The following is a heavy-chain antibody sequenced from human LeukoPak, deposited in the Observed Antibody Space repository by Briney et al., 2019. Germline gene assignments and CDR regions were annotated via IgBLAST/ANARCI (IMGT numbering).Heavy chain of an antibody. J-gene: IGHJ4*02. CDR3: AKETSSSWFGGFDY. D-gene: IGHD6-13*01. CDR1: GFTFSSYS. V-gene: IGHV3-23*01. CDR2: ISGSGSST. Sequence: GGSLRLSCAASGFTFSSYSMSWVRQAPGKGLECVSAISGSGSSTYYADSVKGRFTISRANSKNTLYQQMNSLTADATAVYYCAKETSSSWFGGFDYWGQGTLVTVSS.